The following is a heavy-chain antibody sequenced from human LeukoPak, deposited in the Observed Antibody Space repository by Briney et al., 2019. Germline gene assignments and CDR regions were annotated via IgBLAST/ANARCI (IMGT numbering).Heavy chain of an antibody. D-gene: IGHD3-16*01. CDR3: AKAWGPTHYYYAMDV. Sequence: GGSLRLSCAASGFTFDDYAMHWVRQAPGKGLEWVSGISWNSGSIGYADSVKGRFTISRDNAKNSLYLQMNSLRAEDAAFYYCAKAWGPTHYYYAMDVWGQGTTVTVSS. CDR1: GFTFDDYA. CDR2: ISWNSGSI. J-gene: IGHJ6*02. V-gene: IGHV3-9*01.